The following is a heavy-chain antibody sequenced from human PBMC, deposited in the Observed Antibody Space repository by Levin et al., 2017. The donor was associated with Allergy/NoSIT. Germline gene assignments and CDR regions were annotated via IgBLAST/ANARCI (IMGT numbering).Heavy chain of an antibody. Sequence: KSGGSLRLSCKTSGYTFSNYGISWVRQAPGQGPEWMGWISGGNGDTISSQKFQDRITMATDTSTTTAYMDVRSLRSDDTAIYYCARDVVSMNMAGGIDYWGQGTLVTVSS. D-gene: IGHD2-15*01. J-gene: IGHJ4*02. CDR3: ARDVVSMNMAGGIDY. CDR2: ISGGNGDT. V-gene: IGHV1-18*01. CDR1: GYTFSNYG.